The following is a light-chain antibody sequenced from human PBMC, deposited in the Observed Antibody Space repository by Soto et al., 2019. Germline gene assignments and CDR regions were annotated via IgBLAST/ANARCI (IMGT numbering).Light chain of an antibody. J-gene: IGKJ1*01. V-gene: IGKV1D-16*01. CDR1: QGIGRW. CDR2: GAS. CDR3: QQYGHFPAT. Sequence: DIQMTQSPSSLSASVGDRVTITCRASQGIGRWLAWYQQKPKKAPKSLIYGASTLQSGVPSRFSGSGSGTDFTLTISSLQPEDSATYYCQQYGHFPATFGQGTKVEI.